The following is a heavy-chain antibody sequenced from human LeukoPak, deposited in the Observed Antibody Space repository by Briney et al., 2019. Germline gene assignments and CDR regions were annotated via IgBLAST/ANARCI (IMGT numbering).Heavy chain of an antibody. J-gene: IGHJ3*02. CDR2: IRYHGSNK. D-gene: IGHD1-7*01. CDR1: GFTFSSYG. CDR3: ARVGGNNWYYAFDI. Sequence: PGGSLRLSCAASGFTFSSYGMHWVRQAPGKGLEWVAFIRYHGSNKYYADSVKGRFTISRDNSKNTLYLQMNSLTAEDTAVYYCARVGGNNWYYAFDIWGQGTMVTVSS. V-gene: IGHV3-30*02.